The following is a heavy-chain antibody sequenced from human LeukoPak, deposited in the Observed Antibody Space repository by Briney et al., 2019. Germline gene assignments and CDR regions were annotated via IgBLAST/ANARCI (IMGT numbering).Heavy chain of an antibody. Sequence: ASVKVSRKASGYTFTSYGISWVRQAPGQGLEWMGWISAYNGNTNYAQKLQGRVTMTTDTSTSTAYTELRSLRSDDTAVYYCAIYTTESNWFDPWGQGTLVTVSS. D-gene: IGHD4-17*01. CDR2: ISAYNGNT. J-gene: IGHJ5*02. CDR3: AIYTTESNWFDP. V-gene: IGHV1-18*01. CDR1: GYTFTSYG.